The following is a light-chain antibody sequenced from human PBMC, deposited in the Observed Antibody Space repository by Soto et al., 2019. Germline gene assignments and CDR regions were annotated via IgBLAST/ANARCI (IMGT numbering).Light chain of an antibody. J-gene: IGLJ1*01. Sequence: QSVLTQPPSASGTPGQRVTISCSGSSSNIGSKYVYWFRQLPGTAPKLLIYRSNERPSGVPDRFSGSKSGTSASLAISGLRSEDEADYYCAAWDDSLSDPAFGTGTKVTVL. CDR1: SSNIGSKY. V-gene: IGLV1-47*01. CDR2: RSN. CDR3: AAWDDSLSDPA.